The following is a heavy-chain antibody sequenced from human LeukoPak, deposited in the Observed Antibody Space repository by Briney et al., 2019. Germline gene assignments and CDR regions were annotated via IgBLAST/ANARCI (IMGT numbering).Heavy chain of an antibody. CDR2: IKQDGSEK. D-gene: IGHD6-19*01. CDR3: ARGLGWSGEYFQH. Sequence: GGSLRLSCAASGFTVSSNYMSWVRQAPGKGLEWVANIKQDGSEKYYVDSVKGRFTISRDNAKNSLYLQMNSLRAEDTAVYYCARGLGWSGEYFQHWGQGTLVTVSS. J-gene: IGHJ1*01. V-gene: IGHV3-7*01. CDR1: GFTVSSNY.